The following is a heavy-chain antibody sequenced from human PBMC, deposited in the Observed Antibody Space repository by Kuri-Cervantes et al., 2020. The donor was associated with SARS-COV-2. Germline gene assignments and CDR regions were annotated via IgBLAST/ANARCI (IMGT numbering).Heavy chain of an antibody. V-gene: IGHV4-39*01. J-gene: IGHJ5*02. Sequence: GSLRLSCTVSGGSXSSSSYYWGWIRQPPGKGLXWIGRIYYSGSTYYNPSLKTRVTISVDTSKNQFSLKLSTVTAADTAVYYCAXHVVNYYDXXGYSWFDPWGQGTLVTVSS. CDR2: IYYSGST. CDR3: AXHVVNYYDXXGYSWFDP. D-gene: IGHD3-22*01. CDR1: GGSXSSSSYY.